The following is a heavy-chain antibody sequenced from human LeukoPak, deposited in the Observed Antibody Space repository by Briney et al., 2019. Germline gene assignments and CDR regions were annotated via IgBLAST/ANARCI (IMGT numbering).Heavy chain of an antibody. CDR2: VNPNSGGT. CDR3: ARSAGLKSTYYDYVWGSYRYPFDFDY. J-gene: IGHJ4*02. Sequence: ASVQVSCKASGYTFTGYYMPWVRQAPGQGLEWMGWVNPNSGGTNYAQKFQGRVTMTRDTSISTAYMELSRLRSDDTAVYYCARSAGLKSTYYDYVWGSYRYPFDFDYWGQGTLVTVSS. CDR1: GYTFTGYY. D-gene: IGHD3-16*02. V-gene: IGHV1-2*02.